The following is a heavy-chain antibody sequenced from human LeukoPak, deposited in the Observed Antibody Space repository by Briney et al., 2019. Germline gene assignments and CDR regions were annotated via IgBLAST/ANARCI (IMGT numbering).Heavy chain of an antibody. CDR2: ISYDGSNK. CDR1: GFTFSSYA. CDR3: AELGITMIGGV. V-gene: IGHV3-30*04. D-gene: IGHD3-10*02. J-gene: IGHJ6*04. Sequence: GRSLRLSCAASGFTFSSYAMHWVRLAPGKGLEWVAVISYDGSNKYCADSVKGRFTISRDNAKNSLYLQMNSLRAEDTAVYYCAELGITMIGGVWGKGTTVTIPS.